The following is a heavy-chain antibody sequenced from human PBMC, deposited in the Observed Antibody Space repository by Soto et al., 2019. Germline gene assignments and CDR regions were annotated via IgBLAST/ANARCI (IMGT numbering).Heavy chain of an antibody. CDR3: ARGGGCSGNFDF. D-gene: IGHD3-10*02. CDR1: GFTFSNYW. J-gene: IGHJ4*02. V-gene: IGHV3-74*01. CDR2: ISGDGSFT. Sequence: EVQLVESGGGLVQPGGSLRLSCGASGFTFSNYWMHWVRQAPGEGLVWVARISGDGSFTRFADSVKGRFTISRDNAKNTLYPQINRLRGDDTAVYYWARGGGCSGNFDFWGPGTQVPVSS.